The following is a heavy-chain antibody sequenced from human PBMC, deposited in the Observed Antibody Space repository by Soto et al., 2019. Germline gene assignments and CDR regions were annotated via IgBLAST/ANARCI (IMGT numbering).Heavy chain of an antibody. V-gene: IGHV4-61*01. J-gene: IGHJ4*02. CDR3: SYGSSFDY. CDR1: GASLMSGSYY. Sequence: SETLSLTCTVSGASLMSGSYYWSWIRQPPGKGLEWIGYISHSGRTNYDPSLKSRLTMSVDTSQNQFSLQLNSVTAADTAVYYCSYGSSFDYWGQGTLVTVSS. CDR2: ISHSGRT. D-gene: IGHD3-10*01.